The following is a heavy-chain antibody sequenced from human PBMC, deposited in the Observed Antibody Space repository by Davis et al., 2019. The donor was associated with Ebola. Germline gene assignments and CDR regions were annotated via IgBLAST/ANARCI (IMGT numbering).Heavy chain of an antibody. D-gene: IGHD6-13*01. V-gene: IGHV4-39*07. CDR3: ARFNGEQQLAPFDY. CDR2: VYNSGHT. CDR1: GGSISSSSYY. J-gene: IGHJ4*01. Sequence: SETLSLTCTVSGGSISSSSYYWGWIRQPPGMGLEWNGNVYNSGHTDYNPSLKSRVTISIDTSTNQFSLKLSSVTAADTAIYYCARFNGEQQLAPFDYWGRGTPVTVSS.